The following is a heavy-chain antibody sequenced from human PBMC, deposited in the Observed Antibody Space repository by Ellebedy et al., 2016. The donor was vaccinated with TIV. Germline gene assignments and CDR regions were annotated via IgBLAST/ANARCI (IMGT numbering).Heavy chain of an antibody. CDR3: ARGKGISSSWYGTWFDP. D-gene: IGHD6-13*01. CDR1: GGSFSGYY. CDR2: INHSGST. V-gene: IGHV4-34*01. J-gene: IGHJ5*02. Sequence: MPSETLSLTCAVYGGSFSGYYWRRIRQPPGKGLEWIGEINHSGSTNYNPSLKSRVTVSVDTSKNQFSLKLSSVTAADTAVYYCARGKGISSSWYGTWFDPWGQGTLVTVSS.